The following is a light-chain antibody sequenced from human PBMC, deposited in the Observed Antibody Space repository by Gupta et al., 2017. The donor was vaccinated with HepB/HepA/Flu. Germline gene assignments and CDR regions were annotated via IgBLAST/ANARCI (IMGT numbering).Light chain of an antibody. V-gene: IGKV1-33*01. CDR1: QEISNY. Sequence: DIQTTQSPSSLSASVGDRVTITCQASQEISNYLNWYQQKPGKAPKHLIYDASKVETGVPSRFSGSGSGTDFTFTISSLQPEDFATYYCQQEDNLPCTFGHGTKVDIK. J-gene: IGKJ3*01. CDR3: QQEDNLPCT. CDR2: DAS.